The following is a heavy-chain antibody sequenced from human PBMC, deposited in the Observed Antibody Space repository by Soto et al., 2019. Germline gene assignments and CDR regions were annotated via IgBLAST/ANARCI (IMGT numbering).Heavy chain of an antibody. CDR2: ISAYSGNT. D-gene: IGHD2-21*02. CDR1: GYTFTNFG. J-gene: IGHJ4*02. Sequence: QVQLVQSGAEVKKPGASVKVSCKASGYTFTNFGISWVRKAPRPGLEWMGWISAYSGNTNYAQNFQGRLTMTTDTSTSTAYLELSNLRSDDTAVYYCARGVTTIDCWGEGSLVTVVS. CDR3: ARGVTTIDC. V-gene: IGHV1-18*01.